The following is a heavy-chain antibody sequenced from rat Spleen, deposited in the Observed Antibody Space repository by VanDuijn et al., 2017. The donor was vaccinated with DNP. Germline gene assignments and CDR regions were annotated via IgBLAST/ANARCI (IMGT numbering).Heavy chain of an antibody. Sequence: EVQLVESGGGLVQPGRSLKLSCAASGFTFSNYGMAWVRQAPTKGLEWVAYIGSPAYAPYSTDSVKGRFTISRDNAKSTLYLQMNSLRSEDMATYYCVRWNSGHFDYWGQGVMVTVSS. CDR3: VRWNSGHFDY. CDR1: GFTFSNYG. D-gene: IGHD4-3*01. J-gene: IGHJ2*01. V-gene: IGHV5S13*01. CDR2: IGSPAYAP.